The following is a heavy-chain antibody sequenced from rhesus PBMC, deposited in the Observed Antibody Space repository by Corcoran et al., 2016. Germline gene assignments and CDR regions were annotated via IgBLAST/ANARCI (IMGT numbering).Heavy chain of an antibody. J-gene: IGHJ4*01. CDR3: ARPWGIAAAGSDY. Sequence: QVQLQESGPAVVKPSETLSLTCAVSGGSISSSNWWSWIRQSPGKGLEWIGGIYGSGGSTEYNPSLKSRVTISKDTSKNQFSLELSFVTAADTAVYYCARPWGIAAAGSDYWGQGVLVTVSS. CDR2: IYGSGGST. CDR1: GGSISSSNW. V-gene: IGHV4-93*01. D-gene: IGHD6-31*01.